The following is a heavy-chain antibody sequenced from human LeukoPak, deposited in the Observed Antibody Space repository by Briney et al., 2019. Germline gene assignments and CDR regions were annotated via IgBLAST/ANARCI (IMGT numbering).Heavy chain of an antibody. CDR2: IYTSGST. CDR1: GGSISSYY. D-gene: IGHD4-17*01. V-gene: IGHV4-4*07. CDR3: ARDSGDYGTYYFDY. J-gene: IGHJ4*02. Sequence: SETLSLTCTVSGGSISSYYWSWIRQPAGKGLEWIGRIYTSGSTNYNPSLKSRVTMPVGTSKNQFSLKLSSVTAADTAVYYCARDSGDYGTYYFDYWGQGTLVTVSS.